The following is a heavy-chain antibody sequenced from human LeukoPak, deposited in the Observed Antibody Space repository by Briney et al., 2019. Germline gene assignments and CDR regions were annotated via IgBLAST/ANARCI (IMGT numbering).Heavy chain of an antibody. V-gene: IGHV3-30-3*01. CDR2: ISYDGINE. J-gene: IGHJ4*02. CDR1: GFTSRTSP. Sequence: TWGSFRLSCASPGFTSRTSPMHWARQATPKGLDWGALISYDGINEYYADSVKGRFTNSRVNSKNTLYLQMNSLRAEDTAVYYCARDPKGYCSGGSCYIYYFDYWGQGTLVTVSS. CDR3: ARDPKGYCSGGSCYIYYFDY. D-gene: IGHD2-15*01.